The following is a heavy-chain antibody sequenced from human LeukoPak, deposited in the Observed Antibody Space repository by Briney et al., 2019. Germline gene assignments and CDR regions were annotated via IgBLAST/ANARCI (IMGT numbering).Heavy chain of an antibody. D-gene: IGHD4-11*01. CDR2: ISYDGSNK. V-gene: IGHV3-30*03. Sequence: GRSLRLSCAASGFTFSSYGMHWVRQPPGKGLEWVAVISYDGSNKYYADSVKGRFTISRDNSKNTLYLQMSSLRAEDTAVYYCARISNYESPIAYYFDYWGQGTLVTVSS. CDR3: ARISNYESPIAYYFDY. J-gene: IGHJ4*02. CDR1: GFTFSSYG.